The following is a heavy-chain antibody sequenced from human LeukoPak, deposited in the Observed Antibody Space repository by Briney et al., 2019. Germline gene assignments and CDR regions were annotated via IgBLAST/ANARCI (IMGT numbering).Heavy chain of an antibody. D-gene: IGHD5-12*01. CDR1: GGSISSGGYY. J-gene: IGHJ5*02. CDR2: IYYSGST. CDR3: ARGGGYDHGWFDP. V-gene: IGHV4-31*03. Sequence: SETLSLTCTVFGGSISSGGYYWSWIRQHPGKGLEWIGYIYYSGSTYYNPSLKSRVTISVDTSKNQFSLKLSSVTAADTAVYYCARGGGYDHGWFDPWGQGTLVTVSS.